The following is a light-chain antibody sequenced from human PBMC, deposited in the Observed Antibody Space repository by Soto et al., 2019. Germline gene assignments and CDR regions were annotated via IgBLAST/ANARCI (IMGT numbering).Light chain of an antibody. Sequence: QSALTQPASVSGSPGQSITLSCTGTSSDVGGYNYVSWYQQHPGKAPKLMIYDVSNRPPGVSNRFSGSKSGNTASLTISGLQAEDEADYYCSSYTSSSTYVVFGGGTKLTVL. CDR2: DVS. J-gene: IGLJ2*01. CDR1: SSDVGGYNY. CDR3: SSYTSSSTYVV. V-gene: IGLV2-14*01.